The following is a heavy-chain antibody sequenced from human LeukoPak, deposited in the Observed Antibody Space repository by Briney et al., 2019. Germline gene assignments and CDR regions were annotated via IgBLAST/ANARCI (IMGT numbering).Heavy chain of an antibody. J-gene: IGHJ3*02. CDR3: ARDFEVLADAFDI. CDR2: ISAYNGNT. V-gene: IGHV1-18*04. CDR1: GYTFTSYY. Sequence: ASVKVSCKASGYTFTSYYMHWVRQAPGQGLEWMGWISAYNGNTNYAQKLQGRVTMTTDTSTSTAYMELRSLRSDDTAVYYCARDFEVLADAFDIWGQGTMVTVSS. D-gene: IGHD3-9*01.